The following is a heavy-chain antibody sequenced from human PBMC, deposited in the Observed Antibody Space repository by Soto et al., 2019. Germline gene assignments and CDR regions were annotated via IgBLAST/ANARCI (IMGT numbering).Heavy chain of an antibody. CDR3: ARDGSDFWSGYNPSYCYYGRDV. D-gene: IGHD3-3*01. CDR1: GYTFTSYG. V-gene: IGHV1-18*01. CDR2: ISAYNGNT. Sequence: QVQLVQSGAEVKKPGASVKVSCKASGYTFTSYGISWVRQAPGQGLEWMGWISAYNGNTNYAQKLQGRVTMTTDTSTSTAYMELRSLRSDDTAVYYCARDGSDFWSGYNPSYCYYGRDVWGQGTTVTVSS. J-gene: IGHJ6*02.